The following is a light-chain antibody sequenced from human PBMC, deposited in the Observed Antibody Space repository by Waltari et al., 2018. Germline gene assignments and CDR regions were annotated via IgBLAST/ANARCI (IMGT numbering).Light chain of an antibody. V-gene: IGKV2-30*02. CDR1: QSLVHSDGNTY. Sequence: DVVMTQSPLSLPVTLGQSASISCRSSQSLVHSDGNTYLNWFQQRPGQSPRRLMYKVSRRDSGVPDRFSGSGSGTDFTLKISRVEAADVGVYYCMQGTEWPRTFGQGTKVQIK. CDR2: KVS. J-gene: IGKJ1*01. CDR3: MQGTEWPRT.